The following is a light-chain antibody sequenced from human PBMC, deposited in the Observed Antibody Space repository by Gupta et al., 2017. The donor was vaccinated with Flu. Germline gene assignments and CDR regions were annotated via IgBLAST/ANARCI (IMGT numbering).Light chain of an antibody. CDR2: DAS. Sequence: ATLSLSPGERATLSCRASQSIRSSYLAWYQQKPGQGPRLLIYDASSRATGIPDRFSGSESGTDFTLTVSRLEPEDFAVYYCQQYGSSPFTFGHGTKVDIK. CDR3: QQYGSSPFT. J-gene: IGKJ3*01. CDR1: QSIRSSY. V-gene: IGKV3-20*01.